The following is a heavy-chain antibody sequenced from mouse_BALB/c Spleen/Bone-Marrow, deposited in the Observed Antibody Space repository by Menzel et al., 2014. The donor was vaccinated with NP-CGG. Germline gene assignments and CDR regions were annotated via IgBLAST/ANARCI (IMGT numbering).Heavy chain of an antibody. CDR3: GRNYYGSSYYFDY. D-gene: IGHD1-1*01. J-gene: IGHJ2*01. CDR2: ISSGGSYT. CDR1: GFTFSSYG. V-gene: IGHV5-6*01. Sequence: EVMLVESGGDLVKPGGSLKLSCVASGFTFSSYGMSWVRQTPDKRLEWVATISSGGSYTYYPDSVKGRFTISRDNAKNTLYLQMSSLKSEDTAVYYCGRNYYGSSYYFDYWGQGTTLTVSS.